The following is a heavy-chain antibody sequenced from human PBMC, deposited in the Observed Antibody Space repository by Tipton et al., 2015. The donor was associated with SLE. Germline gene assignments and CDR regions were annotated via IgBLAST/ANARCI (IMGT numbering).Heavy chain of an antibody. CDR2: ISHSGSA. D-gene: IGHD3-22*01. J-gene: IGHJ4*02. CDR1: GGSIRGYY. V-gene: IGHV4-59*01. CDR3: AREMGFDSSGNYNPFDY. Sequence: TLSLTCTVSGGSIRGYYWSWIRQPPGNGLEWIGCISHSGSAIYNPSLKSRVTISIDTSRNQVSLKVSSVTAADTAIYYCAREMGFDSSGNYNPFDYWGRGTLVTVSS.